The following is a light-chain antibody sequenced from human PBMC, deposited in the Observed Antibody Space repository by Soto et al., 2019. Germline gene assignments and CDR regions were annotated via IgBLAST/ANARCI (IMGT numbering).Light chain of an antibody. CDR2: GAS. Sequence: EIVLTQSPCTLSLSPGARATLSFSASQSVSSSYLAWYQRKPGQAPRLLIYGASSRATGIPDRFSGSGSGTDFNLTISRLEPEDFAMYYCQHYGSSPRTFGQGTKVDIK. V-gene: IGKV3-20*01. CDR3: QHYGSSPRT. CDR1: QSVSSSY. J-gene: IGKJ1*01.